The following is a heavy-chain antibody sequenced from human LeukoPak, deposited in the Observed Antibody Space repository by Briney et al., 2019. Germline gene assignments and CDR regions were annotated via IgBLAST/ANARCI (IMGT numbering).Heavy chain of an antibody. J-gene: IGHJ5*02. V-gene: IGHV3-30-3*01. CDR1: GFTFSTYA. CDR2: ISYDGSNK. Sequence: PGGSLRLSCAASGFTFSTYAMHWVRQAPGKGLEWVAVISYDGSNKYYADSVKGRFTISRDNSKNTLYLQMNSLRAEDTAVYYCASTTGPNWFDPWGQGTLVTVSS. D-gene: IGHD1-14*01. CDR3: ASTTGPNWFDP.